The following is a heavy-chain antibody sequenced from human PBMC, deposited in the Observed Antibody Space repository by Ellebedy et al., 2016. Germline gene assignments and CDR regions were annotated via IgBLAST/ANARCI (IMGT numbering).Heavy chain of an antibody. Sequence: GGSLRLSXTTSELNLGNYFMSWVRQAPGKGLEWVSTINGGGYTTYFADSVKGRFTISRDSSKNSVYLRMNNLRVEDTAVYYCRQGHYADFWGQGTLVTVSS. CDR2: INGGGYTT. CDR1: ELNLGNYF. CDR3: RQGHYADF. V-gene: IGHV3-23*01. J-gene: IGHJ4*02.